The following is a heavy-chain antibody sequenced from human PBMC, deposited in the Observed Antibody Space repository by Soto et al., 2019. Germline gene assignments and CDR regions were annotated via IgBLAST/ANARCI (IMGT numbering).Heavy chain of an antibody. V-gene: IGHV1-69*01. D-gene: IGHD3-22*01. CDR3: ARHDSSGYYYPNYYYYGMDV. J-gene: IGHJ6*02. CDR2: IIPIFGTA. Sequence: QVQLVQSGAEVKKPGSSVKVSCKASGGTFSSYAISWVRQAPGQGLEWMGGIIPIFGTANYAQKFQGRVTITADESTSIAYMELSSLRSEDTAVYYCARHDSSGYYYPNYYYYGMDVWGQGTTVTVSS. CDR1: GGTFSSYA.